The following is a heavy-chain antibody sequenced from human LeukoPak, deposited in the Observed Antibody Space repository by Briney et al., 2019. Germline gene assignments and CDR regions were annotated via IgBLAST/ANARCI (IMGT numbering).Heavy chain of an antibody. V-gene: IGHV1-2*06. CDR1: GYIFTANY. CDR2: INPNTGGT. Sequence: ASVKVSCKTSGYIFTANYMHWVRQAPGQGLEWMGRINPNTGGTNYAQNFQGRVAMTRDTSISTAYMELNRLRSDDTAVYYCARESAEYGDYSDYWGQGTLVTVFS. D-gene: IGHD4-17*01. J-gene: IGHJ4*02. CDR3: ARESAEYGDYSDY.